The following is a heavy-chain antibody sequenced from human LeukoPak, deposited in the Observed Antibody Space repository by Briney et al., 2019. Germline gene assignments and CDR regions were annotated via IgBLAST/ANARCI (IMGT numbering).Heavy chain of an antibody. D-gene: IGHD3-3*01. J-gene: IGHJ5*02. Sequence: SETLSLTCTVSGGSISSSSYYWGWIRQPPGKGLEWIGSIYYSGSTYYNPSLKSRVTISVDTSKNQFSLKLSSVTAADTAVYYCAREVVYDFWSGSTPDWFDPWGQGTLVTVSS. CDR1: GGSISSSSYY. V-gene: IGHV4-39*07. CDR3: AREVVYDFWSGSTPDWFDP. CDR2: IYYSGST.